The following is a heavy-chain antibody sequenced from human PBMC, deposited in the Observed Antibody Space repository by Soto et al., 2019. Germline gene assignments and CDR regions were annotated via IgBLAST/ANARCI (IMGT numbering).Heavy chain of an antibody. J-gene: IGHJ4*02. CDR3: AREVPVKGGQGTMGFFGY. V-gene: IGHV3-33*01. CDR2: IWSDGNNK. D-gene: IGHD3-10*01. Sequence: QEQLVESGGGVVQPGRSLRLSCVASGFIFSNYGMHWVRQAPGKGLDWVAVIWSDGNNKYYADSVKRRFTISRDNSKNTLFLQMNNLRAEDTAMYFCAREVPVKGGQGTMGFFGYWGQGTLVTVSS. CDR1: GFIFSNYG.